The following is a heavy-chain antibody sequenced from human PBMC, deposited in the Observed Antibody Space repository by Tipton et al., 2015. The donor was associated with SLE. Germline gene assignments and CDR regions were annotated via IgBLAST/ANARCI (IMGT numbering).Heavy chain of an antibody. D-gene: IGHD3-10*01. CDR3: AAELLWTEGMDV. V-gene: IGHV3-74*01. CDR1: GFTFSSYW. Sequence: SLRLSCAASGFTFSSYWMHWVRQAPGKGLVWVSRINSDGSSTSYADSVKGRFTISRDNAKNTLYLQMNSLRAEDTAVYYCAAELLWTEGMDVWGQGTTVTVYS. J-gene: IGHJ6*02. CDR2: INSDGSST.